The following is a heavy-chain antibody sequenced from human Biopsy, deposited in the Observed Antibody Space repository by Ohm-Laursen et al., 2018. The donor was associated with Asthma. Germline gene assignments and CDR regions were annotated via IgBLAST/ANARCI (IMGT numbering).Heavy chain of an antibody. CDR3: ARTYYDFLTGQVNDAFDI. Sequence: SVKVSCKVSGYTFINYAIHWVRQAPGQRLEWMGWINAGNGNTKYSQKFQGRVTITRDTSASTAYMDLSSLRSEDTAVYYCARTYYDFLTGQVNDAFDIWGQGTVVTVSS. J-gene: IGHJ3*02. CDR1: GYTFINYA. CDR2: INAGNGNT. D-gene: IGHD3-9*01. V-gene: IGHV1-3*01.